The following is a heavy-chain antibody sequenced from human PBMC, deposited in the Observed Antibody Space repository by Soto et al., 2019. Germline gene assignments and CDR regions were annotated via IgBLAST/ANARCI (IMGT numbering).Heavy chain of an antibody. V-gene: IGHV3-23*01. J-gene: IGHJ6*02. D-gene: IGHD6-19*01. CDR1: GFSFSEYS. Sequence: PGGSLRLSCAASGFSFSEYSMTWVRQAPGKGLQWVSAISGVTATTHYADSVKGRFTISRDNSRDTLYLQMNSLRVEDTAIYYCAKPLQQWLLQGSGVDVWGQGTTVTVSS. CDR2: ISGVTATT. CDR3: AKPLQQWLLQGSGVDV.